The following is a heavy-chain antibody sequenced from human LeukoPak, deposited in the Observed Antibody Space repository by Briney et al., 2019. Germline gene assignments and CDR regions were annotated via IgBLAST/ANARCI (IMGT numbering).Heavy chain of an antibody. Sequence: SEILSLTCTVSGGSISSYYWSWIRQPPGKGLEWIGYIYYSGSTNYNPSLKSRVTISVDTSKNQFSLKLSSVTAADTAVYYCARVSGSGWFPFDYWGQGTLVTVSS. CDR1: GGSISSYY. J-gene: IGHJ4*02. V-gene: IGHV4-59*01. D-gene: IGHD6-19*01. CDR3: ARVSGSGWFPFDY. CDR2: IYYSGST.